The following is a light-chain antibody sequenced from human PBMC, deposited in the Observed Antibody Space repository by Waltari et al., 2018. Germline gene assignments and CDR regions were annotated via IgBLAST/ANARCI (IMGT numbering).Light chain of an antibody. J-gene: IGKJ5*01. Sequence: DIQMTQSPSSLSAPVGDRVTITCRASQSIIKYLNWYQQKPGKAPKLLIYAVSSLHSGVPSRFSGSGSGTDFTLTISSLQPEDFSTYYCQQSDISPITIGQGTRLEIK. CDR1: QSIIKY. CDR2: AVS. CDR3: QQSDISPIT. V-gene: IGKV1-39*01.